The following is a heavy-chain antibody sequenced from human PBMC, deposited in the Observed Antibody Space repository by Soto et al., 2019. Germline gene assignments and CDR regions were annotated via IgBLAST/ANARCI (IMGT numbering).Heavy chain of an antibody. CDR2: ISGSGGST. CDR1: GFTFSSYA. CDR3: AKDEDRYYYDIIGYVLLGY. Sequence: EVQLLESGGGLVQPGGSLRLSCAASGFTFSSYAMSWVRQAPGKGLEWVSAISGSGGSTYYADSVKGRFTISRDNSKNALYLQLNSLRAEDTAVYYCAKDEDRYYYDIIGYVLLGYWGQGTLVTVSS. D-gene: IGHD3-22*01. V-gene: IGHV3-23*01. J-gene: IGHJ4*02.